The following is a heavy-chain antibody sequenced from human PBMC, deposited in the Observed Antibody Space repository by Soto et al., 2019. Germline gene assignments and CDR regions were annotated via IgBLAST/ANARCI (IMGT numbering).Heavy chain of an antibody. CDR1: VFTFIDYY. Sequence: PGGSLRLSCASSVFTFIDYYMSWSRQAPVKGLEWVSYISSSGSTIYYADSVKGRFTISRDNAKNSLYLQMNSLRAEDTAVYYCARATCSSTSCYPSYYYYYGMDVWGQGTTVTVSS. J-gene: IGHJ6*02. CDR3: ARATCSSTSCYPSYYYYYGMDV. D-gene: IGHD2-2*01. CDR2: ISSSGSTI. V-gene: IGHV3-11*01.